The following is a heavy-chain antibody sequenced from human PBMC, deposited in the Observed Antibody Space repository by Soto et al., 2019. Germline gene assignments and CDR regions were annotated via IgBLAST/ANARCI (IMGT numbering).Heavy chain of an antibody. Sequence: ASVKVSCNTSGFPFTTYAIGWVRQAPGQGLEWMGWISAYDGYKNYAQKLQGRVTMTTDTSTSTAYMELRSLSADDTAVYDCGRVGSRSTPIDYWGPGTLVTVSS. D-gene: IGHD6-13*01. J-gene: IGHJ4*02. V-gene: IGHV1-18*01. CDR1: GFPFTTYA. CDR2: ISAYDGYK. CDR3: GRVGSRSTPIDY.